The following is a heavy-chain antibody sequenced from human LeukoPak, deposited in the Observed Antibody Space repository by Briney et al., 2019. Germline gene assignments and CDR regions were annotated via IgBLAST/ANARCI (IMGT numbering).Heavy chain of an antibody. Sequence: GESLKISCKASGYSFTGYWIGWVRQMPGKGLEWMGIIYPGDSDTRYRPSFEGQVTISVDKSINTAYLQWSSLKASDTAMYYCARPQAAGTRRGAFDIWGQGTMVTVSS. CDR2: IYPGDSDT. V-gene: IGHV5-51*01. CDR3: ARPQAAGTRRGAFDI. CDR1: GYSFTGYW. J-gene: IGHJ3*02. D-gene: IGHD6-13*01.